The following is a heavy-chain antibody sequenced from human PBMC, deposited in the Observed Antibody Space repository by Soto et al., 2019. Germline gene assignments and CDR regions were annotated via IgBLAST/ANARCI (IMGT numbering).Heavy chain of an antibody. CDR1: GYTFTSHG. J-gene: IGHJ2*01. CDR3: ARVFLPPRDWYFDL. D-gene: IGHD3-10*02. V-gene: IGHV1-18*01. Sequence: ASVKVSRKASGYTFTSHGISWVRPAPGQGLEWMGWISPYNGNTNHAHKLQGRVPMTTDTSTSTAYMELRSLRSDDTAVYYCARVFLPPRDWYFDLWGRGTLVPVSS. CDR2: ISPYNGNT.